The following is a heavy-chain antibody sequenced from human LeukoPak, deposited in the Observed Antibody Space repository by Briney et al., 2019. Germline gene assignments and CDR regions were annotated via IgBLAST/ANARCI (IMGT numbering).Heavy chain of an antibody. J-gene: IGHJ6*03. CDR3: ARESPHLTVYYYYYYMDV. Sequence: SVKVSCKASGGTINTFAINWVRQAPGQGLEWMGGIIPIFDTPNYAQKFQGRVTMTTDTSTSTAYMELRSLRSDDTAVYYCARESPHLTVYYYYYYMDVWGKGTTVTVSS. CDR2: IIPIFDTP. D-gene: IGHD4-11*01. CDR1: GGTINTFA. V-gene: IGHV1-69*05.